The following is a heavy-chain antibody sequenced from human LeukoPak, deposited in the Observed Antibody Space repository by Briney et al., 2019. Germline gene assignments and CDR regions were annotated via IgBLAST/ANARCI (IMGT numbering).Heavy chain of an antibody. CDR1: GFTFSSYA. CDR3: AKGGSSSWYFLDY. Sequence: GGSLRLSCAASGFTFSSYAMSWVRQAPGKGLEGVSAISDSGGSTYYADSVKGRFTISRDNSKNTLYLQMNSLRAEDTAVYYCAKGGSSSWYFLDYWGQGTLVTVSS. J-gene: IGHJ4*02. V-gene: IGHV3-23*01. D-gene: IGHD6-13*01. CDR2: ISDSGGST.